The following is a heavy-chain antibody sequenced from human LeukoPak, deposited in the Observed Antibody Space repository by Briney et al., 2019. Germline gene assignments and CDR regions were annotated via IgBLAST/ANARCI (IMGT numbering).Heavy chain of an antibody. V-gene: IGHV4-61*05. D-gene: IGHD6-13*01. CDR1: GGSISSSSYY. CDR3: ARQGGYIAPLAL. CDR2: ISYTGNT. J-gene: IGHJ4*02. Sequence: SETLSLTCTVSGGSISSSSYYWGWIRQPPGKGLEWIGYISYTGNTNYNPSLKSRVTISVDTSQNQFSLKLSSVTAADTAVYYCARQGGYIAPLALWGQGTLVTVSS.